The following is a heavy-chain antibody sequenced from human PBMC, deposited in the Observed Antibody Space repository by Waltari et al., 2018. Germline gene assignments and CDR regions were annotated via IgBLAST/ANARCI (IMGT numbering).Heavy chain of an antibody. Sequence: QVQLQESGPSLLKPSETLSLIGTVSGCSISGFYWSWVRQPPGKGLDWIGYIYYTGSTNFNPSLKGRVTMSVDTSKNHFSLKLSSVTAADTAFYYCARGGGGDWEWFDPWGQGTLVTVSS. V-gene: IGHV4-59*01. J-gene: IGHJ5*02. CDR2: IYYTGST. D-gene: IGHD2-21*02. CDR3: ARGGGGDWEWFDP. CDR1: GCSISGFY.